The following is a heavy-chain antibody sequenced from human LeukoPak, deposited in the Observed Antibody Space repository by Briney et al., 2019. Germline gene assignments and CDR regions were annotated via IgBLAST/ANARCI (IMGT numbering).Heavy chain of an antibody. V-gene: IGHV1-2*04. CDR1: GYTFTSYG. D-gene: IGHD6-19*01. J-gene: IGHJ4*02. CDR3: ARDDFIAVAGNFDY. Sequence: ASVKVSCKASGYTFTSYGISWGRQAPGQGLEWMGWINPNSGGTNYAQKFQGWVTMTRDTSISTAYMELSRLRSDDTAVYYCARDDFIAVAGNFDYWGQGTLVTVSS. CDR2: INPNSGGT.